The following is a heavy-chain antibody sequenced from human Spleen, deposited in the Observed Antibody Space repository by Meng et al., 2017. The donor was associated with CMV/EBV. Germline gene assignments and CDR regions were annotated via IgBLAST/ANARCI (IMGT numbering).Heavy chain of an antibody. D-gene: IGHD3-3*01. Sequence: SETLSLTCTVSGGSISRYFWSWIRQPPGRGLEWIGYIYYSGSTNYNPSLKSRVTISVDTSNKQFSLRLSSVTTADTAIYYCAKTSDFWNGFGGWLDPWGQGILVTVSS. V-gene: IGHV4-59*01. CDR1: GGSISRYF. CDR2: IYYSGST. CDR3: AKTSDFWNGFGGWLDP. J-gene: IGHJ5*02.